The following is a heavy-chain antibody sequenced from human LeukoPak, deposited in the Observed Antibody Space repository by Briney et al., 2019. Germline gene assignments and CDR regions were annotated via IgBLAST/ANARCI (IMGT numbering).Heavy chain of an antibody. J-gene: IGHJ4*02. CDR1: GGTFSSYA. CDR2: IIPIFGTA. D-gene: IGHD6-13*01. CDR3: ATVREGNSWPFDY. Sequence: ASVKVSCKASGGTFSSYAISWVRQAPGQGLEWMGGIIPIFGTANYAQKFQGRVTITTDESTSTAYMELSSLRSEDTAVYYCATVREGNSWPFDYWGQGTLVTVSS. V-gene: IGHV1-69*05.